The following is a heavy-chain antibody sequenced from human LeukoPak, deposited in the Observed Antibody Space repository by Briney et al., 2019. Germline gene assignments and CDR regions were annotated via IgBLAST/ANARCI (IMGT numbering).Heavy chain of an antibody. V-gene: IGHV3-23*01. CDR2: ISGSGGST. Sequence: GGSLRLSCAASGFTFSSYAMSWVRQAPGKGLEWVSAISGSGGSTYYAGSVKGRFTISRDNSKNTLYLQMNSLRAEDTAVYYCAVSVRFERVWHYFNNWGQGTQVTVSS. D-gene: IGHD3-9*01. J-gene: IGHJ4*02. CDR1: GFTFSSYA. CDR3: AVSVRFERVWHYFNN.